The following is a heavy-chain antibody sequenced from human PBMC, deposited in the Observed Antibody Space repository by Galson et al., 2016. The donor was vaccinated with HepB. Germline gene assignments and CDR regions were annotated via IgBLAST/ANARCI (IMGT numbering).Heavy chain of an antibody. Sequence: SVKVSCKASGYKFNSYGMNWVRQAPGQGLEWMGWISAYNGNTDSAQKFRDRLTMTTDTSTTTAYMELRSLRPDDTAVYYCARDSETGTSFAYWGQGTLVTVSS. D-gene: IGHD1-1*01. J-gene: IGHJ4*02. CDR2: ISAYNGNT. V-gene: IGHV1-18*04. CDR1: GYKFNSYG. CDR3: ARDSETGTSFAY.